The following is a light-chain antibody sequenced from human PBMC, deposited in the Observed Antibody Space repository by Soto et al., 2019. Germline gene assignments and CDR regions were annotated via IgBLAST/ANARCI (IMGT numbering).Light chain of an antibody. Sequence: IQLTQSPSSLSASVGDRVTITCRASQAISSYLAWYQQKPGRAPNLLIYGASTLQSGVPSRFSGSGSGTDFTLTINSLQPEDFATYYGQQLNSYPRTFGQGTKVEIK. CDR3: QQLNSYPRT. V-gene: IGKV1-9*01. J-gene: IGKJ1*01. CDR2: GAS. CDR1: QAISSY.